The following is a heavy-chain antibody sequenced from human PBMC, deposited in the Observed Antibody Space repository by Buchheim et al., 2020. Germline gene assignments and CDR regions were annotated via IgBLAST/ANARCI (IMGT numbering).Heavy chain of an antibody. Sequence: EVQLVESGGALVQPGGSLRLSCAGFGFTPRNYAMSWVRQAPGKGLEWVAGISNNGGNTYYAGSVKGRFTISRDNSENTLYMQMNSLRAEDTAVYHCAKGSNWGLRYYLDYWGQGSL. CDR3: AKGSNWGLRYYLDY. D-gene: IGHD7-27*01. J-gene: IGHJ4*02. CDR1: GFTPRNYA. V-gene: IGHV3-23*04. CDR2: ISNNGGNT.